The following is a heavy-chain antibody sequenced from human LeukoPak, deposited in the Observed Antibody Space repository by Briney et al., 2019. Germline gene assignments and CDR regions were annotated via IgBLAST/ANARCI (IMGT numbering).Heavy chain of an antibody. D-gene: IGHD6-13*01. Sequence: SVKVSCKASGGTCSSYAISWVRQARGQGLEWVGGIIPIFGTANYAQKFQGRVTITTDESTSTAYMELSSLRSEDTAVYYCARDSGIAAAQSGGYMDVWGKGTTVTVSS. CDR1: GGTCSSYA. J-gene: IGHJ6*03. V-gene: IGHV1-69*05. CDR3: ARDSGIAAAQSGGYMDV. CDR2: IIPIFGTA.